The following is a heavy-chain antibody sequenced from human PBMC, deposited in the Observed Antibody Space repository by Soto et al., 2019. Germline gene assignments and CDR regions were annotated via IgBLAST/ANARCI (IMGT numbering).Heavy chain of an antibody. V-gene: IGHV4-59*08. CDR2: IYYSGST. CDR1: GGSISSYY. Sequence: QVQLQESGPGLVKPSETLSLTCTVSGGSISSYYWSWIRQPPGKGLEWIGYIYYSGSTNYNPSLKSRVTISVDTSKNQFSLKLSSVTAADTAVYYCARRGGLHRGDAFDIWGQGTMVTVSS. J-gene: IGHJ3*02. CDR3: ARRGGLHRGDAFDI.